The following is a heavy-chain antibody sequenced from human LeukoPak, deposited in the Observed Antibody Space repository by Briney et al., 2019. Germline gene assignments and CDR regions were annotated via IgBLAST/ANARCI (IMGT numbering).Heavy chain of an antibody. J-gene: IGHJ5*02. CDR3: AKGTSGSYSRNRFDP. CDR1: GFTFDDYA. CDR2: ISWNSGSI. Sequence: PGGSLRLSCAASGFTFDDYAMHWVRQAPGKGLEWVSGISWNSGSIGYADSVKGRFTISRDNAKNSLYLQMNSLRAEDTALYYCAKGTSGSYSRNRFDPWGQGTLVTVSS. V-gene: IGHV3-9*01. D-gene: IGHD1-26*01.